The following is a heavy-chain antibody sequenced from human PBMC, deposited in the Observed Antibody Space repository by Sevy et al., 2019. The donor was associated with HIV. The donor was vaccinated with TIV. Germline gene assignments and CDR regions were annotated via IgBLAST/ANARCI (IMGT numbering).Heavy chain of an antibody. CDR1: GFTFTNYW. D-gene: IGHD2-8*01. Sequence: GGSLRLSCAASGFTFTNYWMHWVRQAPGKGLVWVSRVDNDGSGTNYADSVKGQFTICMDNAKNTVYLQMNSLRAEDTAVYYCTRDMYGIDYWGQGTLVNVSS. CDR2: VDNDGSGT. J-gene: IGHJ4*02. CDR3: TRDMYGIDY. V-gene: IGHV3-74*01.